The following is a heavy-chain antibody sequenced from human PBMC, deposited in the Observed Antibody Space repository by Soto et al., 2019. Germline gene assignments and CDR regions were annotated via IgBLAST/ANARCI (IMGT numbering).Heavy chain of an antibody. J-gene: IGHJ4*02. CDR1: GFTFNSHA. CDR2: ISGDGGTT. Sequence: EVQLLESGGGLVQPGGSLTLSCAGSGFTFNSHAMSWVRQAPGKGLKWVSVISGDGGTTYYADSVKGRFTTSRDNSKNTVFLHINSLTAEDTAVYYCAKGLYPGGYYSDYWGQGTLVAVSS. V-gene: IGHV3-23*01. D-gene: IGHD3-22*01. CDR3: AKGLYPGGYYSDY.